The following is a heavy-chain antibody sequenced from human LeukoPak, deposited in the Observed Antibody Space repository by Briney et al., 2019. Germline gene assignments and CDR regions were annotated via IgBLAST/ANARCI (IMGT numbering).Heavy chain of an antibody. D-gene: IGHD3-22*01. J-gene: IGHJ4*02. CDR1: GFTFSSYA. CDR3: AKGGIEYYYESSGYFDY. Sequence: GGSLRLSCAASGFTFSSYAMSWVRQAPGKGLEWVSAISGSGGSTYYADSVKGRFTISRDNSKNTLYLQMNSLRAEDTAVYYCAKGGIEYYYESSGYFDYWGQGTLVTVSS. CDR2: ISGSGGST. V-gene: IGHV3-23*01.